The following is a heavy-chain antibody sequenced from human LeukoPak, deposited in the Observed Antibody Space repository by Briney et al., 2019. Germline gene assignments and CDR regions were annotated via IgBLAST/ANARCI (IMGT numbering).Heavy chain of an antibody. CDR3: AKDLLKGHYGDYVDY. J-gene: IGHJ4*02. CDR2: ISYDGSNK. CDR1: GFTFSSYA. D-gene: IGHD4-17*01. Sequence: AGSLRLSCAASGFTFSSYAMSWVRQAPGKGLEWVAVISYDGSNKYYSDSVKGRFTISRDNSKNTLYLQMNSLRAEETAVYYCAKDLLKGHYGDYVDYWGQGTLVTVSS. V-gene: IGHV3-30*18.